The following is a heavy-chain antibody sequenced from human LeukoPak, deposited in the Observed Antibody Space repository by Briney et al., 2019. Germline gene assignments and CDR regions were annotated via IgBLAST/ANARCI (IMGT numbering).Heavy chain of an antibody. J-gene: IGHJ3*02. CDR2: SSAHNGDT. CDR1: GLTFTRYG. D-gene: IGHD2-15*01. CDR3: AREAYCSAGSCYPGAFDT. Sequence: ASVKVSWKASGLTFTRYGISWVRLAPGQGLEWMGWSSAHNGDTNYAQNIQGRVTMTTDTSTTTAYMELRSLRSDDTAVYYCAREAYCSAGSCYPGAFDTWRQGRMVTVSS. V-gene: IGHV1-18*01.